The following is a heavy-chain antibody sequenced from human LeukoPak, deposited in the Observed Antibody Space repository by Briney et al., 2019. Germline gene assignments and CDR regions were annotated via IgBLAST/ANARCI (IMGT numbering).Heavy chain of an antibody. J-gene: IGHJ4*02. CDR3: ARVYDFWSGYYSFDY. CDR2: INPNSGGT. V-gene: IGHV1-2*02. CDR1: GYTFTGYY. D-gene: IGHD3-3*01. Sequence: ASVTVSCKASGYTFTGYYMHWVRQAPGQGLEWMGWINPNSGGTNYAQKFQGRVTMTRDTSISTACMELSRLRSDDTALYYCARVYDFWSGYYSFDYWGQGTLVTVSS.